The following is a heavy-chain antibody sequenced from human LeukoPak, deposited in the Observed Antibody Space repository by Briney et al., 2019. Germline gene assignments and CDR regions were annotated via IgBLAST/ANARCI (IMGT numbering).Heavy chain of an antibody. CDR1: GFTFSSYG. D-gene: IGHD6-19*01. Sequence: PGRSLRLSCAASGFTFSSYGMHWVRQAPGRGLEWVAVIRYDGSNKYYADSVKGRFTISRDNSKNTLYLQMNSLRAEDTAVYYCARAVRYSSGRGYDYWGQGTLVTVSS. V-gene: IGHV3-33*01. CDR2: IRYDGSNK. J-gene: IGHJ4*02. CDR3: ARAVRYSSGRGYDY.